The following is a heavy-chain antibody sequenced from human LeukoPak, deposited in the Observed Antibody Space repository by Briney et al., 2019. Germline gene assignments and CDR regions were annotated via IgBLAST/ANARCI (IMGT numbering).Heavy chain of an antibody. CDR1: GYTFTSYG. CDR3: AREETNYYDSSGYFYYFDY. CDR2: ISAYNGNT. J-gene: IGHJ4*02. D-gene: IGHD3-22*01. Sequence: ASVKVSCKASGYTFTSYGISWVRQAPGQGLEWMGWISAYNGNTNYAQKLQGRVTTTTDTSTSTAYMELRSLRSDDTAVYYCAREETNYYDSSGYFYYFDYWGQGTLVTVSS. V-gene: IGHV1-18*01.